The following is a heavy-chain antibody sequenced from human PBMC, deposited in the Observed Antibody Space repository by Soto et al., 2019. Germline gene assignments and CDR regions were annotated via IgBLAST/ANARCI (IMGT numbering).Heavy chain of an antibody. Sequence: QVQLVQSGAEVKKPGSSVKVSCKASGGTFSSYAISWVRQAPGQGLEWMGGIIPIFGTANYAQKFQGRVTITADESTSTAYMELSILRSEYTAVYYCARDEGDGSNFGWFDPWGQGTLVTVSS. D-gene: IGHD3-3*01. CDR3: ARDEGDGSNFGWFDP. V-gene: IGHV1-69*12. CDR1: GGTFSSYA. CDR2: IIPIFGTA. J-gene: IGHJ5*02.